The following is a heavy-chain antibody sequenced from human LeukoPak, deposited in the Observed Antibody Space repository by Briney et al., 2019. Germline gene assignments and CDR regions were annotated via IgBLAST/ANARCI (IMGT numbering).Heavy chain of an antibody. D-gene: IGHD6-6*01. CDR1: GFTFSSYS. J-gene: IGHJ4*02. CDR2: ISSSRSAI. V-gene: IGHV3-48*01. CDR3: ARTIAARQGDFDY. Sequence: GGSLRLFCAASGFTFSSYSMNWVRQAPGKGLEWVSYISSSRSAIFYADSVKGRFTISRDNAKSSLYLQMNSLRVEDTAVYYCARTIAARQGDFDYWGQGTLVTVSS.